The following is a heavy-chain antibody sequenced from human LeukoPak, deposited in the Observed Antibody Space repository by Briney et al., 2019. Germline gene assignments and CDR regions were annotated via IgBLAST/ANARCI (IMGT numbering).Heavy chain of an antibody. D-gene: IGHD2-2*01. V-gene: IGHV4-61*01. Sequence: SETLSLTCTVSGGSVSSGSYYWSWIRQPPGKGLEWIGYIYYTRSTTYNPSLKSRVTISVDTSKNQFSLKVRSVTAADTAVYYCARHSVKSHCTDTTCYRNYFGLDVWGQGTTVTVSS. CDR3: ARHSVKSHCTDTTCYRNYFGLDV. CDR1: GGSVSSGSYY. CDR2: IYYTRST. J-gene: IGHJ6*02.